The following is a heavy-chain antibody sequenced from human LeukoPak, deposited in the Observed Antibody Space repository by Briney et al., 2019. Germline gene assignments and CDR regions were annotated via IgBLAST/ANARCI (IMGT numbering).Heavy chain of an antibody. D-gene: IGHD6-19*01. Sequence: GGSLRLSCAASGFTFSSYGMSWVRQAPGKGLEWVSAISGSGGSTYYADSVKGRFTISRDNSKNSLYLQMNSLRAEDTAVYYCARAGRGQWLASTNYYFDYWGQGTLVTVSS. CDR3: ARAGRGQWLASTNYYFDY. J-gene: IGHJ4*02. CDR1: GFTFSSYG. CDR2: ISGSGGST. V-gene: IGHV3-23*01.